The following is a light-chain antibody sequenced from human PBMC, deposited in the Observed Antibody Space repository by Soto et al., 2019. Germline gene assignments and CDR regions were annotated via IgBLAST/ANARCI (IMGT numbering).Light chain of an antibody. J-gene: IGLJ3*02. CDR1: SSDVGSYNL. CDR2: EVY. CDR3: STSSSTSTTWV. V-gene: IGLV2-14*02. Sequence: QSALTQPASVSGSPGQSITISCTGTSSDVGSYNLVSWYQQHPGKAPKLMVYEVYKRPSGVSNHLSGSKSGNTASLTISGLQAEDEADYYCSTSSSTSTTWVFGGGTKLTVL.